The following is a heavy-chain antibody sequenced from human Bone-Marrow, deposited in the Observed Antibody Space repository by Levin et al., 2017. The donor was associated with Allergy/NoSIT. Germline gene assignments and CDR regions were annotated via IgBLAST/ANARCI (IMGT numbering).Heavy chain of an antibody. CDR2: INQDGSEK. V-gene: IGHV3-7*01. Sequence: QAGGSLRLSCVASGFTFSSYWMHWVRQAPGKGLAWVANINQDGSEKYYVDSVKGRFTISRDNAENSLYLQMNSLRAEDTAIYYCARDSNWGPGKLFDPWGQGTLVTVSS. D-gene: IGHD7-27*01. CDR3: ARDSNWGPGKLFDP. J-gene: IGHJ5*02. CDR1: GFTFSSYW.